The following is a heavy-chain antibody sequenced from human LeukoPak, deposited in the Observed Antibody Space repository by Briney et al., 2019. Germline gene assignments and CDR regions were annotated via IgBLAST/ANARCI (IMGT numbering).Heavy chain of an antibody. Sequence: KSSETLSLTCTVSGGSISSYYWSWIRQPPGKGLEWIGYIYYSGSTNYNPSLKSRVTISVDTSKNQFSLKLSSVTAADTAVYYCARLTGVTTVTRPPPHWYFDLWGRGTLVTVSS. J-gene: IGHJ2*01. D-gene: IGHD4-17*01. CDR3: ARLTGVTTVTRPPPHWYFDL. V-gene: IGHV4-59*08. CDR1: GGSISSYY. CDR2: IYYSGST.